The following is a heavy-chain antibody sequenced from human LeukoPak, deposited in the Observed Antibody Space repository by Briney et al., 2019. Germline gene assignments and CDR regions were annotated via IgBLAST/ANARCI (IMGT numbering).Heavy chain of an antibody. D-gene: IGHD6-13*01. V-gene: IGHV3-7*01. CDR2: IKQDGSEK. Sequence: GGSLRLSCAASGFTFSSYWMSWVRQAPGKGLEWVANIKQDGSEKYYVDSVKGRFTISRDNAKNSLYLQMNSLRAEDTAVYYCARVRAIAAAVDYFDYWGQGTLVTVSS. J-gene: IGHJ4*02. CDR3: ARVRAIAAAVDYFDY. CDR1: GFTFSSYW.